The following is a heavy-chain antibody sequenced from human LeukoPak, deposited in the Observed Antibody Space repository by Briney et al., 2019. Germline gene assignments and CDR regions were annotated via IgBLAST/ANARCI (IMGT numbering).Heavy chain of an antibody. CDR3: ASPSKYDILTGYYKGDDY. D-gene: IGHD3-9*01. V-gene: IGHV3-48*01. J-gene: IGHJ4*02. Sequence: QPGGSLRLSCAASGFTLSSYSMNWVRQAPGKGLEWVSYISSSSSTIYYADSVKGRFTISRDNAKNSLYLQMNSLRAEDTAVYYCASPSKYDILTGYYKGDDYWGQGTLVTVSS. CDR1: GFTLSSYS. CDR2: ISSSSSTI.